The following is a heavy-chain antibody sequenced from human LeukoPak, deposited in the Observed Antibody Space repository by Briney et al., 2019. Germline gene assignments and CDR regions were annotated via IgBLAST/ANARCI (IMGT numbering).Heavy chain of an antibody. CDR1: GYTFTSYG. J-gene: IGHJ4*02. CDR3: ARGYDSSGYHYSYFDY. V-gene: IGHV1-18*01. CDR2: ISAYNGNT. D-gene: IGHD3-22*01. Sequence: ASVKISCKASGYTFTSYGISWVRQAPGQGLEWMGWISAYNGNTNYAQKLQGRVTMTTDTSTSTAYMELRSLRSDDTAVYYCARGYDSSGYHYSYFDYWGQGTLVTVSS.